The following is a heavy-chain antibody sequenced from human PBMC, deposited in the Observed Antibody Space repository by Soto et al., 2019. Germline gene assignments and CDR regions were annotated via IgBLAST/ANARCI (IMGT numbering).Heavy chain of an antibody. V-gene: IGHV3-33*01. D-gene: IGHD6-13*01. CDR1: GFSFSDYG. CDR3: ARDQGRATADGPLGNGLDV. CDR2: IWFDASHE. J-gene: IGHJ6*02. Sequence: QVHLVESGGGVVQPGTSLRLSCAASGFSFSDYGMHWVRQAPGKGLEWLTSIWFDASHEYYADSVKGRFTISRDNSNNTLYLQLNSLTADDTAVYFCARDQGRATADGPLGNGLDVWGQGTAVTVSS.